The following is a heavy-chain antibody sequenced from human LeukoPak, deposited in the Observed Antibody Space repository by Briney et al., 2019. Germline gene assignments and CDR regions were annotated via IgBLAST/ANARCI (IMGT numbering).Heavy chain of an antibody. CDR1: GYIFTSYY. Sequence: ASVNVSCKASGYIFTSYYMHWVRQAPGQGLERMGWINPNTGSTNFAQKFQGRIAMMRATSITTFYMELNSLRSDDTAVYYCARSVSISPMFDYWGQGTLIPVSS. CDR2: INPNTGST. D-gene: IGHD2-21*01. CDR3: ARSVSISPMFDY. J-gene: IGHJ4*02. V-gene: IGHV1-2*02.